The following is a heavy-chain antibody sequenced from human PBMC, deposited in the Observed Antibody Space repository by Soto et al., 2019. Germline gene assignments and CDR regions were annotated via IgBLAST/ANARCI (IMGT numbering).Heavy chain of an antibody. D-gene: IGHD2-2*01. Sequence: QVQLVQSGAEVKKPGASVKVSCKASGYSFTSYGISWVRQAPGQGLEWMGWISGYNSDTKYDKKFQGIVTMTTDTYTSTVYMELRTVSSDDTAVYYCARDRCTGNSCYWNYFDNWGQGTLVTVSS. CDR2: ISGYNSDT. V-gene: IGHV1-18*01. CDR3: ARDRCTGNSCYWNYFDN. CDR1: GYSFTSYG. J-gene: IGHJ4*02.